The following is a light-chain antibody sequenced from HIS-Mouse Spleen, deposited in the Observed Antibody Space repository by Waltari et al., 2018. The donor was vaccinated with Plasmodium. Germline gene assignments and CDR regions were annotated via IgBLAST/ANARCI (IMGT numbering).Light chain of an antibody. CDR3: YSTDSSGNNGV. Sequence: SYELTQPPSVSVSPGQTASITCSGATLRKKYAYWYQQKSGQAPVLVIYQDRKRPPGIAERVSGSSSGTMDTSTLSVAEVEDEADYYCYSTDSSGNNGVFGGGTKLTVL. CDR1: TLRKKY. J-gene: IGLJ3*02. CDR2: QDR. V-gene: IGLV3-10*01.